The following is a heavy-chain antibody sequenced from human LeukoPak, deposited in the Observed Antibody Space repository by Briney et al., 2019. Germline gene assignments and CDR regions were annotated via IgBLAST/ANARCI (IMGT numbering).Heavy chain of an antibody. CDR2: IYYSGST. CDR1: GGSISSSSYY. D-gene: IGHD1-1*01. J-gene: IGHJ4*02. Sequence: SETLSLTCTVSGGSISSSSYYWGWIRQPPGKGLEWIGSIYYSGSTYYNPSLKSRVTISVDTSKNQFSLKLSSVTAADTAVYYCARERYRNFDYWGQGTLVTVSS. CDR3: ARERYRNFDY. V-gene: IGHV4-39*07.